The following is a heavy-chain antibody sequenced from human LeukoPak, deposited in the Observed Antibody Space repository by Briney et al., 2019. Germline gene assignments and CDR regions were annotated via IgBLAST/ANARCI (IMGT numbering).Heavy chain of an antibody. Sequence: GGSLRLSCAASGFIFRRYDMNWVRQAPGKGLEWVSFISSSSISIYYGDSVQGRFTVSRDNARNLLYLEMNTLRAEDTAVYYCARVYDVLTGGFDYWGQGTLVTVSS. V-gene: IGHV3-21*01. D-gene: IGHD3-9*01. J-gene: IGHJ4*02. CDR3: ARVYDVLTGGFDY. CDR1: GFIFRRYD. CDR2: ISSSSISI.